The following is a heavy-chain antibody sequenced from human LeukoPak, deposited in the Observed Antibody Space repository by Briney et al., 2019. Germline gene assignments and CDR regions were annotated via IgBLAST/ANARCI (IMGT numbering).Heavy chain of an antibody. D-gene: IGHD7-27*01. J-gene: IGHJ4*02. Sequence: SETLSLTCTVSGGSISSYYWSWIRQPPGKGLEWIGYIYYSGSTNYNPSLKSRVTISVDTSKNQFSLKLSSVTAADTAVYYCARQANWGAFDYWGQGTLVTVSS. CDR1: GGSISSYY. V-gene: IGHV4-59*08. CDR2: IYYSGST. CDR3: ARQANWGAFDY.